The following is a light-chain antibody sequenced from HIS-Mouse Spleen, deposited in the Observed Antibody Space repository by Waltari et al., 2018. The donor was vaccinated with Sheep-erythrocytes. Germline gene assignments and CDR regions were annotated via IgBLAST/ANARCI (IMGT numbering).Light chain of an antibody. J-gene: IGKJ4*01. Sequence: DIQMTQSPSTLSASVGDRVTITCRASQSISSWLAWYQQKPGKAPKLLIDKASSLESGVPSRCSGSGSGTEFTLTISSLQPDDFATYYCQQYNSYRVTFGGGTKVEIK. CDR3: QQYNSYRVT. CDR2: KAS. CDR1: QSISSW. V-gene: IGKV1-5*03.